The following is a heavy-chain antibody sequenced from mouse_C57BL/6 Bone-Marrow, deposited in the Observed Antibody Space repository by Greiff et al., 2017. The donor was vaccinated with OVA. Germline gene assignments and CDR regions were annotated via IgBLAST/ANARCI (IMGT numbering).Heavy chain of an antibody. CDR3: TRIYY. CDR2: IDPENGDT. J-gene: IGHJ2*01. CDR1: GFNIKDDY. V-gene: IGHV14-4*01. Sequence: EVQRVESGAELVRPGDSVKLSCTASGFNIKDDYMHWVKQRPEQGLEWIGWIDPENGDTEYASKFQGKATITADTSSDTAYLQLSSLTSEDTAVYYCTRIYYWGQGTTLTVSS.